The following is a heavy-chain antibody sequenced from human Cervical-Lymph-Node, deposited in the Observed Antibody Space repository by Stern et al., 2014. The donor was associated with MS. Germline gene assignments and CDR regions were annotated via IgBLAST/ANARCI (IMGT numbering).Heavy chain of an antibody. CDR2: VDAGGPT. CDR1: GDSISSYTHY. V-gene: IGHV4-39*01. D-gene: IGHD2-8*02. Sequence: QLQLQESGPGLVKPSETLSLTCAVSGDSISSYTHYWAWIRQPPGKGLEWIGSVDAGGPTDHTPPLKGPVTSSVEPSKIPFPRGPNSGTAADTAVYYCAKHACTGAACPFDLWGQGTLVTVSS. CDR3: AKHACTGAACPFDL. J-gene: IGHJ4*02.